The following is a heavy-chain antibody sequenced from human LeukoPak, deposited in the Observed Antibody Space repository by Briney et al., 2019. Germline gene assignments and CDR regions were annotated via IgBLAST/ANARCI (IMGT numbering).Heavy chain of an antibody. Sequence: PGGSLRLSCAASGFTFSSYWMNWVRQAPGKGLVWVSRIASDGSSTTYADSVKGRFGISRDNAKNTVYLQMNNLRAEDTAVYYCVGFYETYWGRGTLVTVSS. CDR1: GFTFSSYW. D-gene: IGHD2/OR15-2a*01. J-gene: IGHJ4*02. CDR2: IASDGSST. V-gene: IGHV3-74*01. CDR3: VGFYETY.